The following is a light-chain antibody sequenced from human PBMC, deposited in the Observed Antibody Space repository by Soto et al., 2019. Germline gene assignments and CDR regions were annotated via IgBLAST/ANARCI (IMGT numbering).Light chain of an antibody. J-gene: IGLJ3*02. CDR2: SNN. CDR3: VGWDDSLNGPM. V-gene: IGLV1-44*01. Sequence: QSVLTQPPSASGTPGQRVTISCSGSSSNIGSNTVNWYQQLPGTAPKLLIYSNNQRPSGVPDRFSGSKSGTSASLAISGLQSGDEADYYCVGWDDSLNGPMFGGGTKLTVL. CDR1: SSNIGSNT.